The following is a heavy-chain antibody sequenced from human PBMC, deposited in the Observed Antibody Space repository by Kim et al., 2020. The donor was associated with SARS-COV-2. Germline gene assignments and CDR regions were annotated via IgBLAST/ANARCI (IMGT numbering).Heavy chain of an antibody. CDR3: ARQTAGWFDP. D-gene: IGHD6-13*01. Sequence: SETLSLTCTVSGGSISSSSYYWGWIRQPPGKGLEWIGSIYYSGSTNYNPSLKSRVTISVDTSKNQFSLKLSSETAADTAVYYCARQTAGWFDPWGQGTLVTVSS. J-gene: IGHJ5*02. CDR2: IYYSGST. CDR1: GGSISSSSYY. V-gene: IGHV4-39*01.